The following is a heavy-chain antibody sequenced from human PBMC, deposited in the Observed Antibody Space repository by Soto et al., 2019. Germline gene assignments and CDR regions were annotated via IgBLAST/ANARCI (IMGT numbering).Heavy chain of an antibody. J-gene: IGHJ4*02. CDR3: AKDLAKYSSLGVYFDY. D-gene: IGHD6-6*01. V-gene: IGHV3-23*01. CDR2: ISGSGGST. CDR1: GFTFSSYA. Sequence: TGGSLRLSCAASGFTFSSYAMSWVRQAPGKGLEWVSAISGSGGSTYYADSVKGRFTISRDNSKNTLYLQMNSLRAEDTAVYYCAKDLAKYSSLGVYFDYWGQGTLVTVSS.